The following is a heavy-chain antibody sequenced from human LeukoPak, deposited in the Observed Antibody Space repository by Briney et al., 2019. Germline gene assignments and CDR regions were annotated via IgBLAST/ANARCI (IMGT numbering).Heavy chain of an antibody. CDR1: GFTFSSYA. V-gene: IGHV3-23*03. D-gene: IGHD3-3*01. CDR3: AKVTYYDFWSGPTGLDY. CDR2: IYSGGST. J-gene: IGHJ4*02. Sequence: PGGSLRLSCAASGFTFSSYAMSWVRQAPGKGLEWVSVIYSGGSTYYADSVKGRFTISRDNSKNTLYLQMNSLRAEDTAVYYCAKVTYYDFWSGPTGLDYRGQGTLVTVSS.